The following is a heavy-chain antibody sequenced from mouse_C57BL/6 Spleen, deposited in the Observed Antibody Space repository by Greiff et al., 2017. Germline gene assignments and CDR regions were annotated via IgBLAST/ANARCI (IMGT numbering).Heavy chain of an antibody. J-gene: IGHJ4*01. CDR2: IDPSDSYT. V-gene: IGHV1-69*01. Sequence: VQLQQPGAELVMPGASVKLSCKASGYTFTSYWMHWVKQRPGQGLEWIGEIDPSDSYTNYNQKFKGKSTLTVDKSSSTAYMQLSSLTSEDSAVYYCARGTGSYAMDYWGQGTSGTVSS. CDR3: ARGTGSYAMDY. D-gene: IGHD4-1*01. CDR1: GYTFTSYW.